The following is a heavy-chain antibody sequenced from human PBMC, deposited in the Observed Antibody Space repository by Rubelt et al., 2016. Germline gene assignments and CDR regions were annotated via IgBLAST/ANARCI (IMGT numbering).Heavy chain of an antibody. J-gene: IGHJ3*02. CDR2: IFYSGTT. CDR3: ARRGPGSTSHAFDI. V-gene: IGHV4-39*01. D-gene: IGHD3-10*01. Sequence: QVQLQESGPGLVEPSETLSLTCAVFTGSISSDIYHWGWVRQPPGKGLEWIGSIFYSGTTYYNPSLKSRVTISLDTSKKKVSLRLNSVTAADTTVYYCARRGPGSTSHAFDIWGQGTMVTVSS. CDR1: TGSISSDIYH.